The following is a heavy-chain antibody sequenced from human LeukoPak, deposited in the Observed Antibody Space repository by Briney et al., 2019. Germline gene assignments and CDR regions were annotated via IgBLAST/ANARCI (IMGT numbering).Heavy chain of an antibody. V-gene: IGHV5-51*01. D-gene: IGHD5-18*01. CDR3: ATGGIYSSNFDY. J-gene: IGHJ4*02. CDR2: IYPGDSET. CDR1: GYTFIRFW. Sequence: GESLKISCKGSGYTFIRFWIGWVRQLPGKGLEWMGIIYPGDSETRYSPSFQGQVTISVDKSISTAYLQWSSLKASDTAVYYCATGGIYSSNFDYWGQGTLVTVSS.